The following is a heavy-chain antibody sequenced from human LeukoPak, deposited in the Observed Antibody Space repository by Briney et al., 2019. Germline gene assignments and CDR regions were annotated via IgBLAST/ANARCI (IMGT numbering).Heavy chain of an antibody. V-gene: IGHV3-23*01. CDR3: SRAGGGWRFDY. J-gene: IGHJ4*02. Sequence: PGGSLRLSCAASGFSFSSYAMTWVRQAPGQGLEWVSTSSGDGSATYYADSVKGRLTIFRDNSQKTGYLQMNSRVADAAAVDYCSRAGGGWRFDYWGKGTLVTVSS. CDR2: SSGDGSAT. CDR1: GFSFSSYA. D-gene: IGHD6-19*01.